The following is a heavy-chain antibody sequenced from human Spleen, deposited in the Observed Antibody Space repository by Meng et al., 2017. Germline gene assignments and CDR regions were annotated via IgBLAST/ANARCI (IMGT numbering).Heavy chain of an antibody. J-gene: IGHJ4*02. V-gene: IGHV2-5*02. CDR3: AHRRGYGDFVN. CDR1: GFSLSTTGMG. Sequence: QLTLKESGPTLVKPTQTLTLTCTFSGFSLSTTGMGVGWIRQPPGKALEWLALIYWDDDTRYSPSLKNRLTITKDTSKNQVVLAMTNMDPVDTATYYCAHRRGYGDFVNWGQGTLVTVSS. CDR2: IYWDDDT. D-gene: IGHD4-17*01.